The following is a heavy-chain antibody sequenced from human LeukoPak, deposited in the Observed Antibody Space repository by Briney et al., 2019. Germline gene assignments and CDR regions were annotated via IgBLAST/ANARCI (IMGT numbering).Heavy chain of an antibody. CDR2: IVYSGKT. D-gene: IGHD6-13*01. CDR1: GDSITGSTYF. V-gene: IGHV4-39*07. CDR3: ARLDSAAGGDF. Sequence: SEILSLTCSVSGDSITGSTYFWGWLRQPPGKGLEWIASIVYSGKTYYNPSNPSLKSRVTISVDTSTNQFSLRLSFVTAADTAVYYCARLDSAAGGDFWGQGTLVTVSS. J-gene: IGHJ4*02.